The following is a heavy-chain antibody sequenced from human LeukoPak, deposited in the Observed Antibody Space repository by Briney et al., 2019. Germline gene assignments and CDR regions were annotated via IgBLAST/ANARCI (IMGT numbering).Heavy chain of an antibody. D-gene: IGHD6-19*01. J-gene: IGHJ4*02. V-gene: IGHV3-23*01. CDR2: IIGSGGST. CDR1: GFTFSTYA. Sequence: QSGGSLRLSCAASGFTFSTYAMSWVRQAPGKGLEWVSGIIGSGGSTYYADSVKGRFTISRDNSKSTLYLQMDSLRIEDTAVYYCAKRPFDSSGWYIRFDYWGQGTLVTVSS. CDR3: AKRPFDSSGWYIRFDY.